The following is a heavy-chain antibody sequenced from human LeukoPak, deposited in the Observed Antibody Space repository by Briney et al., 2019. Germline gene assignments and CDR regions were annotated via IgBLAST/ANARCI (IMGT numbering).Heavy chain of an antibody. J-gene: IGHJ3*02. CDR1: GFTFSSYG. V-gene: IGHV3-30*02. CDR2: IRYDGSNK. Sequence: GGSLRLSCGASGFTFSSYGMHWVRQAPGKGLGWVAFIRYDGSNKYYADSVKGRFIISRDNSKNTLYLQMNSLRAEDTAVFYCAKDPTHYNILTGYRRRDAFDIWGQGTMVTVSS. D-gene: IGHD3-9*01. CDR3: AKDPTHYNILTGYRRRDAFDI.